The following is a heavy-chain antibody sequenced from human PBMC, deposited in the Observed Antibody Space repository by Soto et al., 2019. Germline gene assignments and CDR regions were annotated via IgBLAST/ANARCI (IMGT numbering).Heavy chain of an antibody. Sequence: ASVKVSCKASGYTFTSYAMHWVRQAPGQRLEWMGWINAGNGNTKYSQKFQGRVTITRDTSASTAYMELSSLRSEDTAVYYCASMEGYDSSGYYSYYYYYGMDVWGQGTTVTGSS. V-gene: IGHV1-3*01. CDR1: GYTFTSYA. CDR2: INAGNGNT. CDR3: ASMEGYDSSGYYSYYYYYGMDV. J-gene: IGHJ6*02. D-gene: IGHD3-22*01.